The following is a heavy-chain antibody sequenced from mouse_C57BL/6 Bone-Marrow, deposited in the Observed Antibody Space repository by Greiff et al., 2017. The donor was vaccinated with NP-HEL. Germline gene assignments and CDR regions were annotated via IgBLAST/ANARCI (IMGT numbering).Heavy chain of an antibody. D-gene: IGHD1-1*01. CDR2: ISSGGSYT. CDR3: ARDYYGSSYEYAMDY. V-gene: IGHV5-6*01. J-gene: IGHJ4*01. Sequence: EVQRVESGGDLVKPGGSLKLSCAASGFTFSSYGMSWVRQTPDKRLEWVATISSGGSYTYYPASVQGRFTISRDNAKNTLYLQMSSLKSEDTAMYYCARDYYGSSYEYAMDYWGQGTSVTVSS. CDR1: GFTFSSYG.